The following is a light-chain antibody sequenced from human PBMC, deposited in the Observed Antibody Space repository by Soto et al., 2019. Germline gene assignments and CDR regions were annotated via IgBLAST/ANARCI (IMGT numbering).Light chain of an antibody. J-gene: IGLJ2*01. CDR2: LNSDGSH. CDR3: QTWGTGIHVV. V-gene: IGLV4-69*01. CDR1: SGHRSYA. Sequence: QAVVTQSPSASASLGASVKLTCTLSSGHRSYAIAWHQQQPEKGPRFLMKLNSDGSHRKGDGIPDRFSGSSSGAERYLTISSLQSEDEADYYFQTWGTGIHVVFGGGTKLTVL.